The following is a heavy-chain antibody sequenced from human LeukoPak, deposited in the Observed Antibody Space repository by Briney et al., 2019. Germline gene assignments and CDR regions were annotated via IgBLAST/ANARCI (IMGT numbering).Heavy chain of an antibody. CDR1: GGPFSNYA. Sequence: ASAKVSRRASGGPFSNYAISLVRQAPGQGLEWMGGIIPNFGTANYAQKFQGRVTITADKSTSTAYMELSSLRSEDTAVDYCARDVLGYCSGGSCYSDYWGQGTLVAVSS. J-gene: IGHJ4*02. D-gene: IGHD2-15*01. CDR2: IIPNFGTA. CDR3: ARDVLGYCSGGSCYSDY. V-gene: IGHV1-69*06.